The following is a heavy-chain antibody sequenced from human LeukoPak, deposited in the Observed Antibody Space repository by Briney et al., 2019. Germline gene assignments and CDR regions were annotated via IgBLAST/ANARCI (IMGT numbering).Heavy chain of an antibody. CDR2: IRYDGSNK. J-gene: IGHJ5*02. V-gene: IGHV3-30*02. CDR3: AKDRFVKGSGWYNWFDP. Sequence: GGSLRLSCAASGFTFSSYGVHWVRQAPGKGLEWVAFIRYDGSNKYYADSVKGRFTISRDNSKNTLYLQMNSLRAEDTAVYYCAKDRFVKGSGWYNWFDPWGQGTLVTVSS. CDR1: GFTFSSYG. D-gene: IGHD6-19*01.